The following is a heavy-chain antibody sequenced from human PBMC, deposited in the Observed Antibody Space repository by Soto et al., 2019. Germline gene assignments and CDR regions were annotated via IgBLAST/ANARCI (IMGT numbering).Heavy chain of an antibody. D-gene: IGHD3-3*01. CDR2: ISSSSSTI. J-gene: IGHJ4*02. CDR3: AMEGGVVINSRLGY. CDR1: GFTFSSYS. V-gene: IGHV3-48*02. Sequence: EVQLVESGGGLVQPGGSLRLSCAASGFTFSSYSMNWVRQAPGKGLEWVSYISSSSSTIYYADSVKGRFTISRDNPKNSIYLQMNTLRDKDTSVYYCAMEGGVVINSRLGYWGQGNTVTVSS.